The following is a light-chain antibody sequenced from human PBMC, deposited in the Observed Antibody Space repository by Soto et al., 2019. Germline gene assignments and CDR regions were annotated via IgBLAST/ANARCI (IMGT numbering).Light chain of an antibody. V-gene: IGKV3-15*01. CDR3: QQYNNWPPT. Sequence: EIVMTQSPATLSVSQGERATLSCRASQSVSSNLAWYQQKPGQAPRLLIYGASTRATGIPARFSGSGSGTEFTLTISSLQSEDFAVYYCQQYNNWPPTFGQGTRLEI. J-gene: IGKJ5*01. CDR2: GAS. CDR1: QSVSSN.